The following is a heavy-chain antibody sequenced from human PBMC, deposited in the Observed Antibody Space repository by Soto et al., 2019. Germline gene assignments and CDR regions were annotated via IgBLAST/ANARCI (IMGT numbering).Heavy chain of an antibody. V-gene: IGHV4-39*07. CDR1: GGSISSSSYY. CDR3: AREQVVTARYFDL. D-gene: IGHD2-21*02. J-gene: IGHJ2*01. CDR2: IYYSGST. Sequence: SETLSLTCTVSGGSISSSSYYWGWIRQPPGKGLEWIGSIYYSGSTNYNPSLKSRVTISVDTSKNQFSLKLSSVTAADTAVYYCAREQVVTARYFDLWGRGTLVTVSS.